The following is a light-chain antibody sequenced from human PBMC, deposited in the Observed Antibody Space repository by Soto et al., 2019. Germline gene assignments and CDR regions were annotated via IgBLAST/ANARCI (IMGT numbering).Light chain of an antibody. J-gene: IGKJ1*01. CDR1: QSVSGNY. CDR2: DAS. CDR3: QEYNDSWT. Sequence: EIVLTQSPGTLSLSPGERATLSCRASQSVSGNYLAWYQQKPGQAPRVLIYDASIRATGIPVRFSGSGSGTDFTLIISRLEPEDFAVYFCQEYNDSWTFGQGTKVEIK. V-gene: IGKV3-20*01.